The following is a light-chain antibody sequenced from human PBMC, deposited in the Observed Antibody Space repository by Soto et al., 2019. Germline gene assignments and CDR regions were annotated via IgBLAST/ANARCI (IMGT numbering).Light chain of an antibody. V-gene: IGKV3-20*01. CDR2: GAS. CDR1: QTIGSRY. Sequence: DIASTQSPGTLSLSPGERATLSCRASQTIGSRYLAWYQQKPGQRPRLLIYGASSRATGIPDRFSGSGSGTDFTLTISRLQPEDFAVYYCQHYVSSPLTFGGGTKVDIK. CDR3: QHYVSSPLT. J-gene: IGKJ4*01.